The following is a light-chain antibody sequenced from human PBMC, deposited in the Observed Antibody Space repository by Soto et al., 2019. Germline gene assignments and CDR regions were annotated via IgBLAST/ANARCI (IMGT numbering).Light chain of an antibody. V-gene: IGKV3-11*01. CDR1: QSVSSN. J-gene: IGKJ4*01. Sequence: EIVLTQSPGTLSLSPGERATLSCRASQSVSSNLAWYQQKPGQAPRLLIYDASNRATGIPARFSGSGSGTDFTLTISSLEPEDFALYYCQQRGNWPSFGGGTKVDI. CDR2: DAS. CDR3: QQRGNWPS.